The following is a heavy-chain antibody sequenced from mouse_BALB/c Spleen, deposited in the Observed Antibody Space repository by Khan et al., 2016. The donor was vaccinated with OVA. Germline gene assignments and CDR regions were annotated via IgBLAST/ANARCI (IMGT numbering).Heavy chain of an antibody. CDR3: ARHWVGIMDY. V-gene: IGHV5-6*01. CDR1: GFTFSTYG. J-gene: IGHJ4*01. Sequence: EVELVESGGDLVKPGGSLKLSCAASGFTFSTYGMSWVRQTPDKRLEWVATISSAGTYTYYSDSVKGRVTISRDKAKNTLYLQMNSLRSDDTAMYYCARHWVGIMDYWGQGTSLTVSS. D-gene: IGHD1-1*01. CDR2: ISSAGTYT.